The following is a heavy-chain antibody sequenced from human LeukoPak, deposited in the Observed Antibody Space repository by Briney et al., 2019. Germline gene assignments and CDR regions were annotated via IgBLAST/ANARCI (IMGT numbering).Heavy chain of an antibody. CDR2: IYHSGST. J-gene: IGHJ6*02. V-gene: IGHV4-4*02. D-gene: IGHD4-17*01. CDR1: GGSISSNNW. CDR3: ARDRYGDYAGKVTPWYYGMDV. Sequence: SETLSLTCAVSGGSISSNNWWTWVRQSPGKGLEWIGEIYHSGSTNYNPSLKSRVTILVDKSKSQFSLKLSSMTAADTAVYYCARDRYGDYAGKVTPWYYGMDVWGQGTTVTVSS.